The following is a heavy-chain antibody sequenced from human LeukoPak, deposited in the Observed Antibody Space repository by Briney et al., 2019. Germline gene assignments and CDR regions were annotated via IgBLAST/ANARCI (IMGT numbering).Heavy chain of an antibody. V-gene: IGHV4-31*03. CDR3: ARDVRGAARLYPTSFQH. CDR2: IYYSGST. Sequence: SETLSLTCTVSGASISTGDYSWSWIRQHPGKGLEWIGYIYYSGSTYYNPSLKSRVTISVDTSKNQFSLKLSSVTAADTAVYYCARDVRGAARLYPTSFQHWGQGTLVTVSS. CDR1: GASISTGDYS. J-gene: IGHJ1*01. D-gene: IGHD6-6*01.